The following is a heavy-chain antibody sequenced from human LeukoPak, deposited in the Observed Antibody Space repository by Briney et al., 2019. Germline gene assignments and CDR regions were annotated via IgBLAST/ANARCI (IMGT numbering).Heavy chain of an antibody. CDR2: IYIIGNT. V-gene: IGHV3-66*04. CDR1: GLTVSSNY. Sequence: GGSLRLSCAASGLTVSSNYMNWVRQAPGKGLEWVSVIYIIGNTYYADSVKGRFSISRDDSKNTLYLQMNSLRAEDTAVYYCARQYTSSAPFDFWGQGTLVTVSS. J-gene: IGHJ4*02. CDR3: ARQYTSSAPFDF. D-gene: IGHD6-6*01.